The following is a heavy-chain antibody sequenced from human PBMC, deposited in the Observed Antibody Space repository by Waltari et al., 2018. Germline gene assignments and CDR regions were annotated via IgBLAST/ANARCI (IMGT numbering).Heavy chain of an antibody. Sequence: QLQLQESGPGLVKPSETLSLTCTVSGGSISSSSYYWGWIRQPPGKGLEWIGSIYYSGSTYYNPSLKSRVTISVDTSKNQFSLKLSSVTAADTAVYYCARGQRGSGSYTLDYWGQGTLVTVSS. D-gene: IGHD3-10*01. V-gene: IGHV4-39*01. J-gene: IGHJ4*02. CDR3: ARGQRGSGSYTLDY. CDR1: GGSISSSSYY. CDR2: IYYSGST.